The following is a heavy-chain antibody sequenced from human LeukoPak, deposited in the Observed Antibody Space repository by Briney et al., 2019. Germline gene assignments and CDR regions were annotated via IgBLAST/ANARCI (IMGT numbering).Heavy chain of an antibody. Sequence: SETLSLTCTVSGGSISSSSYYWGWIRQPPGKGLEWIGSIYYSGSTYYNPSLKSRVTISVDTSKNQFSLKLSSVTAADTAVYYCAREGRSGWLDYWGQGTLVTVSS. J-gene: IGHJ4*02. CDR1: GGSISSSSYY. CDR3: AREGRSGWLDY. V-gene: IGHV4-39*07. D-gene: IGHD6-19*01. CDR2: IYYSGST.